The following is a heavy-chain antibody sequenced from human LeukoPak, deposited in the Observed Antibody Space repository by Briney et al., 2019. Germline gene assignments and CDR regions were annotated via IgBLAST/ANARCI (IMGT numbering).Heavy chain of an antibody. CDR3: AKDLDCSGGTCHKAFDC. CDR2: IRYDGSDK. Sequence: GGSLRFSCVASGFTLTTYDMHRTRQAPGKGLEGVAFIRYDGSDKFYGDSVKGRFTTSRDNSKNTLYLQMSRLRVEDTAVYYCAKDLDCSGGTCHKAFDCWGQGTLVTVSS. V-gene: IGHV3-30*02. D-gene: IGHD2-15*01. J-gene: IGHJ4*02. CDR1: GFTLTTYD.